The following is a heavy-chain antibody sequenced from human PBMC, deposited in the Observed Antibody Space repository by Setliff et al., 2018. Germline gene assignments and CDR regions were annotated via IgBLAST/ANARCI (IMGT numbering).Heavy chain of an antibody. CDR3: ARDYYDSSGYYDYFDY. CDR2: INSDGSST. V-gene: IGHV3-74*01. D-gene: IGHD3-22*01. Sequence: GGSLRLSCAASEFIFSGYWMHWVRQAPGKGLVWVSRINSDGSSTSYADSVKGRFTISRDNAKNTLYLQMNSLRAEDTAVYYCARDYYDSSGYYDYFDYWGQGTLVTVSS. J-gene: IGHJ4*02. CDR1: EFIFSGYW.